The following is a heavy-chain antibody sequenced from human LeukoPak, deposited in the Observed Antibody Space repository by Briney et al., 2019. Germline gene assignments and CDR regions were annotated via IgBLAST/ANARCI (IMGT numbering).Heavy chain of an antibody. Sequence: SETLSLTCAVYGGSFSGYYWSWIRQPPGKGLEWIGEINHSGSTNYNPSLKSRVTISVDTSKNQFSLKLSSVTAADTAVYYCARKVYGANGDYYFDYWGQGTLVTVSS. V-gene: IGHV4-34*01. J-gene: IGHJ4*02. CDR2: INHSGST. CDR3: ARKVYGANGDYYFDY. CDR1: GGSFSGYY. D-gene: IGHD4-17*01.